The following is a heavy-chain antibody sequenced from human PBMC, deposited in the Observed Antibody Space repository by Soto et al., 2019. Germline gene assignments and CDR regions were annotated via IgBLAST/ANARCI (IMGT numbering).Heavy chain of an antibody. D-gene: IGHD6-19*01. CDR2: IIPIFNTA. J-gene: IGHJ3*02. Sequence: QVQLVQSGAEVKKPGSSVKVSCKASGGTFSSYAISWVRQAPGQGLEWMGGIIPIFNTANYAQKFQGRVTITADESTSTAYMELSSLGSEDTAVYYCARGPFDSGWYAFGAFDIWGQGTMVTVSS. V-gene: IGHV1-69*01. CDR3: ARGPFDSGWYAFGAFDI. CDR1: GGTFSSYA.